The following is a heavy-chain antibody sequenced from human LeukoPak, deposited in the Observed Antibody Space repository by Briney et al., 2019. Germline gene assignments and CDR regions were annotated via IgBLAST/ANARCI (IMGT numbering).Heavy chain of an antibody. CDR1: GGSISSYY. J-gene: IGHJ4*02. V-gene: IGHV4-59*01. Sequence: SETLSLTCTVSGGSISSYYWSWIRQPPGKGLEWIGYIYYSESPNYNPSLKSRVTISLDTSKNQFSLDLSSVTAADTAVYYCASRTGSSSTFHYWGQGTLVTVSS. D-gene: IGHD6-13*01. CDR2: IYYSESP. CDR3: ASRTGSSSTFHY.